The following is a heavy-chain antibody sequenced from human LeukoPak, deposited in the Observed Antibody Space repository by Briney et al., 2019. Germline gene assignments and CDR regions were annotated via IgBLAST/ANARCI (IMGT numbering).Heavy chain of an antibody. V-gene: IGHV3-30-3*01. CDR3: ARDSLYDSSWRGMDV. CDR2: ISYDGSNK. CDR1: GFTFSSYA. J-gene: IGHJ6*02. D-gene: IGHD3-22*01. Sequence: GGSLRLSCAASGFTFSSYAMHWVRQAPGKGLEWVAVISYDGSNKYYADSVKGRFTISRDNSKNTLYLQMNSLRAEDTAVYYCARDSLYDSSWRGMDVWGQGTTVTVSS.